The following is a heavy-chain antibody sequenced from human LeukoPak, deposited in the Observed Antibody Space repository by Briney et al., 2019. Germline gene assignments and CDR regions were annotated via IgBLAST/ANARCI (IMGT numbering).Heavy chain of an antibody. CDR2: IYYSGST. V-gene: IGHV4-39*01. CDR1: GGSISSSSYY. CDR3: ARHAFLRAFDI. J-gene: IGHJ3*02. D-gene: IGHD4-17*01. Sequence: SETLSHTCTVSGGSISSSSYYWGWIRQPPGKGLEWIGSIYYSGSTYYNPSLKSRVTISVDTSKNQFSLKLSSVTAADTAVYYCARHAFLRAFDIWGQGTMVTVSS.